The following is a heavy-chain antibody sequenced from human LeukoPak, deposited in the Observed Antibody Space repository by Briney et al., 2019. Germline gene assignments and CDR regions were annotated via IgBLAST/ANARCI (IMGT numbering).Heavy chain of an antibody. J-gene: IGHJ4*02. D-gene: IGHD6-13*01. CDR1: GFTFSDYG. CDR3: ARAKAAAGHGGFDY. CDR2: ISGRGGST. Sequence: GGSLRLSCAASGFTFSDYGMSWVRQAPGKGLEWISVISGRGGSTYYADSVKGRFTISRDNAKNSLYLQMNSLRAEDTAVYYCARAKAAAGHGGFDYWGQGTLVTVSS. V-gene: IGHV3-23*01.